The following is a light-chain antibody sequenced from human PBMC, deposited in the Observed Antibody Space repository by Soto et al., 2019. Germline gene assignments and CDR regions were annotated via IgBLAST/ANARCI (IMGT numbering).Light chain of an antibody. CDR2: ADN. CDR1: SSNIGSNS. CDR3: AAWDDSLTGFV. J-gene: IGLJ1*01. Sequence: QSVLTQPPSASGTPGQRVSISCSGSSSNIGSNSVQWHQQLPGTAPNLLIYADNQRPSGVPDRFSGSKSGTSASRAITGLQSGDEADYYCAAWDDSLTGFVFGTGTQLTV. V-gene: IGLV1-44*01.